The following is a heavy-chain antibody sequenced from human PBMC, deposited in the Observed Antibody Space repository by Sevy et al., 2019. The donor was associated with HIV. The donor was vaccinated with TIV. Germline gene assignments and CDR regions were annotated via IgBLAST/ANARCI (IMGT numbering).Heavy chain of an antibody. CDR2: IIPIFGTA. J-gene: IGHJ5*02. CDR3: ARDREGEYSYDLNWFDP. CDR1: GGTFSSYA. Sequence: ASVKVSCKASGGTFSSYAISWVRQAPGQGLEWMGRIIPIFGTANYAQKFQGRVTITADESTSTAYMELSSLRSEDTAVYYCARDREGEYSYDLNWFDPWGQGTLVTVSS. V-gene: IGHV1-69*13. D-gene: IGHD5-18*01.